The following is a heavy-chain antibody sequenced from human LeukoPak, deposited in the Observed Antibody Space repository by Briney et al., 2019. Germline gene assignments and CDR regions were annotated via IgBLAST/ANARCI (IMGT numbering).Heavy chain of an antibody. J-gene: IGHJ4*02. CDR2: INHSGST. V-gene: IGHV4-34*01. CDR3: ARRGSSGSWLYYFDY. Sequence: NPSETLSLTCAVYGGSFNGYYWSWIRQPPGKGLEWIGEINHSGSTNYNPSLKSRVTISVDTSKNQFSLKLSSVTAADTAVYYCARRGSSGSWLYYFDYWSQGTLVTVSS. CDR1: GGSFNGYY. D-gene: IGHD6-13*01.